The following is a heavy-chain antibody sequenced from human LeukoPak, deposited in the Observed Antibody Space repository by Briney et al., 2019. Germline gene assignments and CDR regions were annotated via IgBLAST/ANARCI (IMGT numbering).Heavy chain of an antibody. CDR1: GFTFSGSA. CDR3: TRHPEPPYYYDSSGYYQSDY. D-gene: IGHD3-22*01. J-gene: IGHJ4*02. V-gene: IGHV3-73*01. Sequence: GGSLRLSCAASGFTFSGSAMHWVRQASGKGLEWVGRIRSKANSCATAYAASVKGRFTISRDDSKNTAYLQMNSLKTEDTAVYYCTRHPEPPYYYDSSGYYQSDYWGQGTLVTVSS. CDR2: IRSKANSCAT.